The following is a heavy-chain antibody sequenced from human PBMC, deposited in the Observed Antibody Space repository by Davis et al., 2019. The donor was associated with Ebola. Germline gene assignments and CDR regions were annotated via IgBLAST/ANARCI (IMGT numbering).Heavy chain of an antibody. D-gene: IGHD3-10*01. V-gene: IGHV4-34*01. CDR1: GGSFSGYY. J-gene: IGHJ4*02. CDR3: ARVRYYGSGSPIDY. CDR2: INHSGST. Sequence: SETLSLTCAVYGGSFSGYYWSWIRQPPGKGLEWIGEINHSGSTNYNPSLKSRVTISVDTSKNQFSLKLSSVTAADTAVYYCARVRYYGSGSPIDYWGQRTLVTVSS.